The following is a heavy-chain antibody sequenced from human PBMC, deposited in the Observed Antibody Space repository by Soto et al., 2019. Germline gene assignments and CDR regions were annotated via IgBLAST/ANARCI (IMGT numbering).Heavy chain of an antibody. V-gene: IGHV4-30-4*01. Sequence: QVQLQESGPGLVKPSQTLSLTCTVSVGSISSGDYYWSWIRQPPGKGLEWIGYIYYSGSTYYNPSLKSRVIISVDTSKIQFSLKLSSVTAADTAVYYCARDDSSGYDQTPSAFDIWGQGTMVTVSS. J-gene: IGHJ3*02. CDR3: ARDDSSGYDQTPSAFDI. D-gene: IGHD3-22*01. CDR1: VGSISSGDYY. CDR2: IYYSGST.